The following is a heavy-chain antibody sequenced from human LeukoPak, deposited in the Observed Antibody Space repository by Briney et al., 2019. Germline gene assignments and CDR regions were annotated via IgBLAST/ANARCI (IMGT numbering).Heavy chain of an antibody. CDR1: GYTFTSYY. D-gene: IGHD2-21*02. V-gene: IGHV1-46*01. CDR2: INPSGGST. Sequence: ASVKVSCKASGYTFTSYYMHWVRQAPGQGLEWMGIINPSGGSTSYAQKFQGSVTMTRDTSTSTVYMELSSLRSEDTAVYYCARGVVVVTATYYFDYWGQGTLVTVSS. J-gene: IGHJ4*02. CDR3: ARGVVVVTATYYFDY.